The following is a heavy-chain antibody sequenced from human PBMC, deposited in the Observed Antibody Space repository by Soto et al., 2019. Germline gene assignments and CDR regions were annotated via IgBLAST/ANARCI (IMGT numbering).Heavy chain of an antibody. Sequence: QVQLVQSGAEVEKPGASVKVSCKASGGTFSSYAISWVRQAPGQGLEWMGGIIPIYGTANYAQKFQGRVKVAPDESKSTAYRELSRLRPEETAEYYCARARGAGVVEVVADAEYYYSGMDVWGQGTTVSVSS. V-gene: IGHV1-69*01. J-gene: IGHJ6*01. CDR1: GGTFSSYA. D-gene: IGHD2-15*01. CDR3: ARARGAGVVEVVADAEYYYSGMDV. CDR2: IIPIYGTA.